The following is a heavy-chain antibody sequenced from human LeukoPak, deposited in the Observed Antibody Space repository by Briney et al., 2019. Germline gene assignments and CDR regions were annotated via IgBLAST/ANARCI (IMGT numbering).Heavy chain of an antibody. V-gene: IGHV3-7*01. J-gene: IGHJ4*02. CDR2: IKQDGSEK. Sequence: GGSLRLSCAASGFTFSSHWMSWVRQAPGKGLEWVANIKQDGSEKYYVDSVKGRFTISRDNAKNSLYLQMNSLRAEDTAVYYCARLHSGSYLDYWGQGTLVTVSS. CDR3: ARLHSGSYLDY. CDR1: GFTFSSHW. D-gene: IGHD1-26*01.